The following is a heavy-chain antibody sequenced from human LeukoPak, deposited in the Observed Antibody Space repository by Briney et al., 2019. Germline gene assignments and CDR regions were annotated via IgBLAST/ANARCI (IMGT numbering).Heavy chain of an antibody. D-gene: IGHD2-2*01. J-gene: IGHJ4*02. CDR3: ARQRSHCSSTSCYPYFDY. CDR2: IYYSGST. Sequence: PSETLCLTCTVSGGSLSSSFWNWDRQPPGKALEWFGQIYYSGSTNYNPSLKSRVTISVDTSKNQFSLRLSSVTAADTAIYYCARQRSHCSSTSCYPYFDYWGQGTLVTVSS. V-gene: IGHV4-59*08. CDR1: GGSLSSSF.